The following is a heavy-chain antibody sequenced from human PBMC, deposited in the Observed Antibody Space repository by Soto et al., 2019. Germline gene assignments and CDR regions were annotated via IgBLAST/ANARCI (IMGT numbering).Heavy chain of an antibody. CDR1: GGSISSRNYY. CDR3: AAIVAVGTWFDP. D-gene: IGHD6-19*01. CDR2: VRYSGPT. J-gene: IGHJ5*02. V-gene: IGHV4-39*01. Sequence: SETLSLTCTVSGGSISSRNYYWGWLRQPPGEGLEWITHVRYSGPTYYNPSLKSRVSVSVDTSKNQISLKLNSLTAADTAVYYCAAIVAVGTWFDPWGQGILVTVSS.